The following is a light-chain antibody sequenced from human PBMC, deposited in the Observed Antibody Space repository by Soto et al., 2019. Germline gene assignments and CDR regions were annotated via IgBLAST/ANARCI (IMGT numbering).Light chain of an antibody. J-gene: IGKJ5*01. Sequence: DIQMTQSPSSLSASLGDSVTITCLASQNIFTYLNWYQQKPGKAPKLLIYAASRLQGAVPSTFSGSGSGTDFTLTISRLEPEDFALYYCQQYGGSPITFGLGTRLEIK. CDR1: QNIFTY. CDR3: QQYGGSPIT. V-gene: IGKV1-39*01. CDR2: AAS.